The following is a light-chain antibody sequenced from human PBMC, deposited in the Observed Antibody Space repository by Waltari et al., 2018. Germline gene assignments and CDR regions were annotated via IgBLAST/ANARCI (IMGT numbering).Light chain of an antibody. J-gene: IGLJ2*01. V-gene: IGLV1-36*01. CDR3: AAWDVSLNALI. Sequence: QSALTQPPSSSGAPRPRATIYCSGSSSNIGDSALNWYQQFPGKSPKLVIYYDDLLPSGVSDRFSGSKSGSSASLAISGLQSEDEALYFCAAWDVSLNALIFGGGTKLTVL. CDR2: YDD. CDR1: SSNIGDSA.